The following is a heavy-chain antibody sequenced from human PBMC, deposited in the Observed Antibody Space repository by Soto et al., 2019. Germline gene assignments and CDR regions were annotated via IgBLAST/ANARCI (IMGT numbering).Heavy chain of an antibody. CDR3: AKDFLKVELLHFGEPAPPYQFYYGMDV. D-gene: IGHD3-10*01. CDR2: ISGGGGSK. CDR1: GFTFSSYA. Sequence: LRLSCTASGFTFSSYAMHWVRQAPGRGLERVSAISGGGGSKDYEDSVRGRFTISRDNSRNTLYLQMNSLRGEDAAVYYCAKDFLKVELLHFGEPAPPYQFYYGMDVWGQGTTVTVSS. J-gene: IGHJ6*02. V-gene: IGHV3-NL1*01.